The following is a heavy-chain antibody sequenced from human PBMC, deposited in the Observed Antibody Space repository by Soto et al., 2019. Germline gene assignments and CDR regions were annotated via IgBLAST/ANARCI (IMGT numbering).Heavy chain of an antibody. CDR2: IHPGDSDT. CDR3: ARFSNYVGYYYGMDV. V-gene: IGHV5-51*01. D-gene: IGHD4-4*01. J-gene: IGHJ6*02. CDR1: GYSFTSDW. Sequence: GEALKISCKVCGYSFTSDWSGWVRQMPGKSLEWMWVIHPGDSDTSYSPSFQGQVTISADKSISTAYLQWSSLKASDTAMYYCARFSNYVGYYYGMDVWGQGTTVTVSS.